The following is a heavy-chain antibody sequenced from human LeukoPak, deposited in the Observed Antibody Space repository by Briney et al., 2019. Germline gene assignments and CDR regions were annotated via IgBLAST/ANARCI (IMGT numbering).Heavy chain of an antibody. CDR1: GFIFSNFG. V-gene: IGHV3-30*19. CDR2: ISYDGSNK. CDR3: ARDSRGPLDY. D-gene: IGHD3-10*01. Sequence: GGSLRLSCAASGFIFSNFGMHWVRQAPGKGLEWVAVISYDGSNKYYADSVKGRFTISRDNSKNTLYLQMNSLRAEDTAVYYCARDSRGPLDYWGQGTLVTVSS. J-gene: IGHJ4*02.